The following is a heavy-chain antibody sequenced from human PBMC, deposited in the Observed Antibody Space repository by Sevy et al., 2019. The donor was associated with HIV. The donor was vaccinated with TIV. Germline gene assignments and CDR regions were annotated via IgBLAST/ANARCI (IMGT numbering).Heavy chain of an antibody. CDR2: IKSKPDGGTT. D-gene: IGHD2-8*02. J-gene: IGHJ6*02. CDR3: STDPIIVLLVTDGMDV. Sequence: GGSLRLSCAASGFTFSHAWMSWVRQAPGKGLEWVGRIKSKPDGGTTDYAAPVKCRFTISRADSKHTLFLQMNSLKTEATAVYYCSTDPIIVLLVTDGMDVWGQGTTVTVSS. V-gene: IGHV3-15*01. CDR1: GFTFSHAW.